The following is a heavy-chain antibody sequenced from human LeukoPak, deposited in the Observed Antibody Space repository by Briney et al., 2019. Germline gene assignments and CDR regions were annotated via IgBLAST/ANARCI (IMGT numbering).Heavy chain of an antibody. CDR2: IRYDGSNE. D-gene: IGHD3-9*01. CDR3: VKDYEDRDYGMLTGYRYYYYYVDV. Sequence: QPGGSLRLSCAASGFTFSSYGMHWVPQAPGKGLEWVACIRYDGSNEYYADSVRGRFTISRDNSKNTLYLQMNSLRAEDKAVYYCVKDYEDRDYGMLTGYRYYYYYVDVWGKGTTVTISS. V-gene: IGHV3-30*02. J-gene: IGHJ6*03. CDR1: GFTFSSYG.